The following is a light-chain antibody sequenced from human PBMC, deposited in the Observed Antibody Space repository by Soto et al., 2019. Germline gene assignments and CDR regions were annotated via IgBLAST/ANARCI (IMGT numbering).Light chain of an antibody. Sequence: QSALTQPASVSGSLGQSITISCTGTSSDVGSYSLVSWYQHHPGNAPKVLIYEGSERPSGVSNRFSGSKSGNTASLTISGLQAEYEADYYCWSYAGGFTVLFGGGT. CDR2: EGS. V-gene: IGLV2-23*01. J-gene: IGLJ3*02. CDR3: WSYAGGFTVL. CDR1: SSDVGSYSL.